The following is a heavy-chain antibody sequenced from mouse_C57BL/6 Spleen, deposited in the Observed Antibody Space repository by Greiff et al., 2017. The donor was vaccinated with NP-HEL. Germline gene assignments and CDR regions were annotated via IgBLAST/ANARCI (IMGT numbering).Heavy chain of an antibody. CDR2: ISGGGGNT. CDR1: GFTFSSYT. Sequence: DVHLVESGGGLVKPGGSLKLSCAASGFTFSSYTMSWVRQTPEKRLEWVATISGGGGNTYYPDSVKGRFTISRDNAKNTLYLQMSSLRSEDTALYYCARQGKTGTRGYFDVWGTGTTVTVSS. J-gene: IGHJ1*03. D-gene: IGHD4-1*01. CDR3: ARQGKTGTRGYFDV. V-gene: IGHV5-9*01.